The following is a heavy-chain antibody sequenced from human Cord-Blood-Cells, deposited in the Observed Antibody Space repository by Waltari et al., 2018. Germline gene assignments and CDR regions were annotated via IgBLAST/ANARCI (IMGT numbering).Heavy chain of an antibody. J-gene: IGHJ6*02. Sequence: QVQLVESGGGVVQPGRSLRLSCAASGFTFSSYAMHWVRQAPGKGLEGVAVISYDGSNKYYADSVKGRFTISRDNSKNTLYLQMNSLRAEDTAVYYCARDSRSGGMDVWGQGTTVTVSS. CDR1: GFTFSSYA. CDR3: ARDSRSGGMDV. CDR2: ISYDGSNK. V-gene: IGHV3-30-3*01.